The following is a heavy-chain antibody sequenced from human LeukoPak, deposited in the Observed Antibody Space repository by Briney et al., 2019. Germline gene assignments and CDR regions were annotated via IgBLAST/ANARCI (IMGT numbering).Heavy chain of an antibody. J-gene: IGHJ6*02. CDR3: ARDVDCSGGSCYSRYYYYYGMDV. Sequence: GASVKVSCKASGGTFSSYAISWVRQAPGQGLEWMGRIIPILGLANYAQKFQGRVTITADKSTSTAYMELSSLRSEDTAVYYCARDVDCSGGSCYSRYYYYYGMDVWGQGTTVTVSS. CDR1: GGTFSSYA. V-gene: IGHV1-69*04. CDR2: IIPILGLA. D-gene: IGHD2-15*01.